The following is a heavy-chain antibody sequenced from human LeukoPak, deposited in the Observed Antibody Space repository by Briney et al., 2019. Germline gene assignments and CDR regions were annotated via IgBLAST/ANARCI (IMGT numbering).Heavy chain of an antibody. Sequence: SVKVSCKASGGTFSSYTISWVRQAPGQGLEWMGRIIPILGIANYAQRFQGRVTITADKSTSTAYMELSSLRSEDTAVYYCARVPGEWSMYYFDYWGQGTLVTVSS. CDR2: IIPILGIA. CDR1: GGTFSSYT. J-gene: IGHJ4*02. CDR3: ARVPGEWSMYYFDY. D-gene: IGHD3-3*01. V-gene: IGHV1-69*02.